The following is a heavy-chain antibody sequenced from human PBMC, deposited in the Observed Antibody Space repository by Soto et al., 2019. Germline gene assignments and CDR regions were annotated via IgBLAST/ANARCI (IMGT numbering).Heavy chain of an antibody. Sequence: ASVKVSCKVSGYTLTVLSMHLVRQAPGQGLEWMGRIIPILGIANYAQKFQGRVTITADKSTSTAYMELSSLRSEDTAVYYCAVKGGDYAGGNYYYYYYMDVWGKGTTVTVSS. D-gene: IGHD4-17*01. V-gene: IGHV1-69*02. CDR3: AVKGGDYAGGNYYYYYYMDV. CDR1: GYTLTVLS. J-gene: IGHJ6*03. CDR2: IIPILGIA.